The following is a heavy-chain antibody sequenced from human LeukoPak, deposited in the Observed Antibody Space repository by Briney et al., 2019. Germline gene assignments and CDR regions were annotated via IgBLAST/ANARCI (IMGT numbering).Heavy chain of an antibody. D-gene: IGHD3-10*01. J-gene: IGHJ3*02. CDR3: ARASQDYYGSGSYYRGGDAFDI. V-gene: IGHV1-69*04. Sequence: FSVKVSCKTSGGTFLNYAISWVRQAPGQGLEWMGRIRDILGKSNDAQKFQARVTLTQDKSTSTAYMELSSLRSDDTAVYYCARASQDYYGSGSYYRGGDAFDIWGQGTMVTVSS. CDR2: IRDILGKS. CDR1: GGTFLNYA.